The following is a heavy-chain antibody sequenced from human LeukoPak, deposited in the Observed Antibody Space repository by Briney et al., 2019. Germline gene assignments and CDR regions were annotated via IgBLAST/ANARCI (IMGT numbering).Heavy chain of an antibody. D-gene: IGHD3-22*01. CDR1: GGSISSYY. J-gene: IGHJ4*02. Sequence: SETLSLTCTVSGGSISSYYWSWIRQPPGKGLEWIGYIYYTGSTNNNPSLKSRVTISVDTSKSQFSLNLSSVTAADTAVYYCARGGASTYYDSGGYYSFWGQGAQVTVSS. CDR2: IYYTGST. CDR3: ARGGASTYYDSGGYYSF. V-gene: IGHV4-59*01.